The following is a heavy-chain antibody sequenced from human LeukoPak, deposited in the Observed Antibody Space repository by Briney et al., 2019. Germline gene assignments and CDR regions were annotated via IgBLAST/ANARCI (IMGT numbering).Heavy chain of an antibody. V-gene: IGHV4-39*01. D-gene: IGHD1-26*01. CDR2: IYYSGST. J-gene: IGHJ4*02. CDR3: ARRGSYLSLDY. Sequence: PSETLSLTCTVSGGSISSYYWGWIRQPPGKGLEWIGSIYYSGSTYYNPSLKSRVTISVDTSKNQFSLKLSSVTAADTAVYYCARRGSYLSLDYWGQGTLVTVSS. CDR1: GGSISSYY.